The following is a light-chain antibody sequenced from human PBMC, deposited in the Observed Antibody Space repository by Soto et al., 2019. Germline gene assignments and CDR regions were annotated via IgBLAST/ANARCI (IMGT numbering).Light chain of an antibody. J-gene: IGKJ5*01. CDR2: GAS. CDR3: QQYNNWPPVT. Sequence: EIVMTQSPATLSVSPGERATLSCRASQSVGSNLAWYQQKPGQAPRLLIYGASTRATGIPARFSGSGSGTEFTLTISSLQYEEFALYYCQQYNNWPPVTFGQGTRLEIK. V-gene: IGKV3-15*01. CDR1: QSVGSN.